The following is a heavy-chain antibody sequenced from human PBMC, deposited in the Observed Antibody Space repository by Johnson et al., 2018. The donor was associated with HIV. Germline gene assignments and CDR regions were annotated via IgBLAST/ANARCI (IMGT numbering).Heavy chain of an antibody. Sequence: QVQLVESGGGVVQPGRSLRLSCAASGFTFSNYGMHWVRQAPVKVLEWVAVILYRGSNKYYADSVTGRFTISRDNSKNTLYLQMNSLRAEDTAVYYCARGGLLSPDAFDIWGQGTMVTVSS. CDR1: GFTFSNYG. CDR3: ARGGLLSPDAFDI. D-gene: IGHD2-21*02. J-gene: IGHJ3*02. V-gene: IGHV3-30*03. CDR2: ILYRGSNK.